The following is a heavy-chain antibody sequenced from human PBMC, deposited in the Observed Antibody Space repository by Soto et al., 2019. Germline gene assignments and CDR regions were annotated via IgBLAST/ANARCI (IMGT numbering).Heavy chain of an antibody. D-gene: IGHD3-10*01. CDR1: GFTFSSYG. CDR3: AKDVLLLSLFDI. CDR2: ISYDGSNK. J-gene: IGHJ3*02. Sequence: PGGSLRLSCAASGFTFSSYGMHWVRQAPGKGLEWVAVISYDGSNKYYADSVKGRFTISRDNSKNTLYLQMNSLRAEDTAVYHCAKDVLLLSLFDIWGQGTMVTVSS. V-gene: IGHV3-30*18.